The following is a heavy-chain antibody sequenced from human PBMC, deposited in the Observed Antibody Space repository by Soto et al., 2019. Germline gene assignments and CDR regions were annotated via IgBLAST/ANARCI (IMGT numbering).Heavy chain of an antibody. Sequence: PSETLSLTCAVYGGSFSGYYWSWIRQPPGKGLEWIGEINHSGSTNYNPSLKSRVTISVDTSKNQFSLKLRSVTAADTAVCYCARGGYCSSTSCYFARHYYYGMDVWGQGTTVTVSS. V-gene: IGHV4-34*01. CDR2: INHSGST. CDR1: GGSFSGYY. CDR3: ARGGYCSSTSCYFARHYYYGMDV. J-gene: IGHJ6*02. D-gene: IGHD2-2*01.